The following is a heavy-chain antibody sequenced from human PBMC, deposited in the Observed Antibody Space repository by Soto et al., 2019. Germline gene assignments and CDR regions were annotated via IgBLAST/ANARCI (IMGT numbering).Heavy chain of an antibody. D-gene: IGHD5-12*01. CDR3: ARESTMRGLDY. Sequence: QVQLVQSGAEGKKPGASVKDSCKASGYTFTTYGISWVRQAPGQGVEWMGWISAYNGKTNSAQKLQGRVTMTTDTSTSTAYMEMRTLRSDDTAVYYCARESTMRGLDYWGQGTLVTVSS. CDR1: GYTFTTYG. CDR2: ISAYNGKT. V-gene: IGHV1-18*01. J-gene: IGHJ4*02.